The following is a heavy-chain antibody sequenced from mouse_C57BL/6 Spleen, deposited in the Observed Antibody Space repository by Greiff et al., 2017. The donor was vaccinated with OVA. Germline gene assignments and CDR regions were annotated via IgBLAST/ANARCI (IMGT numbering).Heavy chain of an antibody. D-gene: IGHD1-1*01. Sequence: VQLKQSGAELVRPGASVKLSCTASGFHIKDDYMHWVKQRPEQGLEWIGWIDPENGDSEYASKFQGKATITADTSSNTAYLQLSSLTSEDTAVYYCTCPFTTVVADYAMDYWGQGTSVTVSS. J-gene: IGHJ4*01. V-gene: IGHV14-4*01. CDR2: IDPENGDS. CDR1: GFHIKDDY. CDR3: TCPFTTVVADYAMDY.